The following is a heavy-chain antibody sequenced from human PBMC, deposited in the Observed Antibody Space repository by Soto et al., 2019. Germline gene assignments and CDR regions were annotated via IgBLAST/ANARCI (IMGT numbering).Heavy chain of an antibody. CDR3: ASTNITMSVQAFDI. D-gene: IGHD3-22*01. CDR2: IYHSGST. J-gene: IGHJ3*02. V-gene: IGHV4-30-2*01. Sequence: QLQLQESGSGLVKPSQTLSLTCAVSGGSISSGGYSWSWIRQPPAKGLEWIGYIYHSGSTYYNPSLKSRVTISVDRSKNQFSLKLSSVTAADTAVYYCASTNITMSVQAFDIWGQGRMVTVSS. CDR1: GGSISSGGYS.